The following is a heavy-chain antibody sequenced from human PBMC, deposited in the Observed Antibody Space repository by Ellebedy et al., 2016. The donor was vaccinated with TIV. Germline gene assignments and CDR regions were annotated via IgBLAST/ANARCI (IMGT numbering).Heavy chain of an antibody. V-gene: IGHV3-23*01. J-gene: IGHJ4*02. Sequence: GGSLRLSXDASGFSFSSRAIAWVRQAPGKGLEYVSDISGSGVSTYYADSVKGRFTISRDNSKSTLYLQMNSLRGEDTAIYYYARSIGWYYFDYWGQGTLVTVSS. CDR3: ARSIGWYYFDY. CDR1: GFSFSSRA. CDR2: ISGSGVST. D-gene: IGHD6-19*01.